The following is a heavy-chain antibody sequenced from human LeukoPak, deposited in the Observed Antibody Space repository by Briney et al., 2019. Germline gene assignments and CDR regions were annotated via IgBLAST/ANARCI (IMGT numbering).Heavy chain of an antibody. V-gene: IGHV1-18*01. J-gene: IGHJ4*02. CDR3: ARDLALRFLEWSIPDFDY. D-gene: IGHD3-3*01. CDR2: ISAYNGNT. CDR1: GYTFTSYG. Sequence: ASVKVSCKASGYTFTSYGISWVRQAPGQGLEWMGWISAYNGNTNYAQKLQGRVTMTTDTSTSTAYMELRSLRSDDTAVYYCARDLALRFLEWSIPDFDYWGQGTLATVSS.